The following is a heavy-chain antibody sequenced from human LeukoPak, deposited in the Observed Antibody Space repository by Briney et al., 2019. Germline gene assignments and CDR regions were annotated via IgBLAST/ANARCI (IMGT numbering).Heavy chain of an antibody. J-gene: IGHJ3*02. CDR1: GYTFTCYD. CDR2: MNPNSGNT. CDR3: YISSGYYEFAFGI. V-gene: IGHV1-8*01. Sequence: ASVKVSCKASGYTFTCYDINWVRQATGQGLEWMGWMNPNSGNTGYAQKFQGRVTMTRNTSISTAYMELSSLRSEDTAVYYCYISSGYYEFAFGIWGQGTMVTVSS. D-gene: IGHD3-22*01.